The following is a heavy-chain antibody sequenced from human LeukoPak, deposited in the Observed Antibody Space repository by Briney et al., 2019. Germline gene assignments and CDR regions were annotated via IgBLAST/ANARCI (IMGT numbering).Heavy chain of an antibody. CDR2: INPNSGGT. V-gene: IGHV1-2*02. CDR3: ASELAAWYYYDSSGYQTDY. CDR1: GYTFTGYY. J-gene: IGHJ4*02. D-gene: IGHD3-22*01. Sequence: ASVNASCQASGYTFTGYYMHWVRQAPGQGLEWMGWINPNSGGTNYAQKFQGRITMTRDTSISTAYMELSRLRSDDTAVYYCASELAAWYYYDSSGYQTDYWGQGTLVTVSS.